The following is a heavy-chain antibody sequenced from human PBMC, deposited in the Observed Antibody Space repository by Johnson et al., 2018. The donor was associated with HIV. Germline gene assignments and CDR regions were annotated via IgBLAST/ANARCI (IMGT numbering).Heavy chain of an antibody. V-gene: IGHV3-23*04. CDR2: ISGSGGST. CDR3: AKGRYSSSWYLAGAFDI. D-gene: IGHD6-13*01. Sequence: VQLVESGGGLVQPGGSLRLSCAASGFAFSSCAMTWVRQAPGKGLEWVSAISGSGGSTYYADSVKGQFTISRDNSKNTLYLQMNGLRAEDTAIYYCAKGRYSSSWYLAGAFDIWGQGTMVTVSS. J-gene: IGHJ3*02. CDR1: GFAFSSCA.